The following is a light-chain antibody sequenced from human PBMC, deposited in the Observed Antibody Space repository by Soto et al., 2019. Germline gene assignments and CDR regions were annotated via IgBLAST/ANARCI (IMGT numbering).Light chain of an antibody. J-gene: IGKJ4*01. CDR3: QQVNVYPST. CDR2: DAS. Sequence: DIQMTQSPSTLPASVGDRVTITCRASQSISNWLAWYQQKPGKPPKVLIYDASTLHSGVPSRFSGGGSGTDFTLTISSLQPEDFATYYCQQVNVYPSTFGGGTKVDIK. V-gene: IGKV1-5*01. CDR1: QSISNW.